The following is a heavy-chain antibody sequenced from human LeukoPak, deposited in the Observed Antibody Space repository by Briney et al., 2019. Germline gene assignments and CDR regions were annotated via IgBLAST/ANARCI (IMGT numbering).Heavy chain of an antibody. J-gene: IGHJ4*02. D-gene: IGHD3-22*01. Sequence: GGSLRLSCAASGFTFSSYGMHWVRQAPGKGLEWVAFIRYDGSNKYYADSVKGRFTISRDNSKNTLYLQMNSLRAEDTAVYYCAKDDYYDSSGYYLDYWGQGTLVTVSS. CDR2: IRYDGSNK. CDR3: AKDDYYDSSGYYLDY. CDR1: GFTFSSYG. V-gene: IGHV3-30*02.